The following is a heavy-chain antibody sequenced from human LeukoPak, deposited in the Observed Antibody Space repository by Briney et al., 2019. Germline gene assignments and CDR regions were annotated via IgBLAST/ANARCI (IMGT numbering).Heavy chain of an antibody. J-gene: IGHJ5*02. CDR3: ATDFYDST. Sequence: GGSLRLSCATSGFTSSNAWMNWVRQAPGKGLEWVGRIRSNSDGGTIDYAAPVKGRFTLSRDDSKTTLYLQMNSLQTEDTAVYYCATDFYDSTWGQGTLVTVSS. V-gene: IGHV3-15*07. D-gene: IGHD3-22*01. CDR2: IRSNSDGGTI. CDR1: GFTSSNAW.